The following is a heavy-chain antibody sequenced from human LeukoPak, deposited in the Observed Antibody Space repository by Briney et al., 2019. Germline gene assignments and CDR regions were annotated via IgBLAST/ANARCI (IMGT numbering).Heavy chain of an antibody. V-gene: IGHV4-39*01. CDR2: IYYSGST. J-gene: IGHJ3*02. CDR1: GGSISSGDYY. Sequence: NSSQTLSLTCTVSGGSISSGDYYWSWIRQPPGKGLEWIGSIYYSGSTYYNPSLKSRVTISVDTSKNQFSLKLSSVTAADTAVYYCARPPFDLSIHHTDAFDIWGQGTMVTVSS. CDR3: ARPPFDLSIHHTDAFDI. D-gene: IGHD3-3*01.